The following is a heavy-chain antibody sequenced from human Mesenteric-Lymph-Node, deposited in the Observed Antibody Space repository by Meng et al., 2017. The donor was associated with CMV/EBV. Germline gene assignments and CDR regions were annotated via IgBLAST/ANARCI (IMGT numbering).Heavy chain of an antibody. D-gene: IGHD6-6*01. CDR1: GFSFSDYY. Sequence: GESLKISCVGSGFSFSDYYMRWIRQAPGKGLEWLSYISSSGSTRYYADSVKDRFTISRDNAKNSLYLQMSSLGAEDTAVYYCARAKQLDHYYYYGLDVWGQGTTVTVSS. CDR2: ISSSGSTR. V-gene: IGHV3-11*01. J-gene: IGHJ6*02. CDR3: ARAKQLDHYYYYGLDV.